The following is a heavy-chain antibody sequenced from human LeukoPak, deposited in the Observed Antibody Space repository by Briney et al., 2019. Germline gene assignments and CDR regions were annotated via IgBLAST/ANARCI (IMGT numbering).Heavy chain of an antibody. V-gene: IGHV3-23*01. CDR3: AKDRSNITSCSNY. J-gene: IGHJ4*02. CDR2: ISGSGGST. D-gene: IGHD2-2*01. Sequence: GGSLRLPCAASGFTFSSYAMSWVRQAPGKGLEWVSAISGSGGSTYYADSVKGRFTISRDNSKNTLYLQMNSLRAEDTALYYCAKDRSNITSCSNYWGQGTLVTVSS. CDR1: GFTFSSYA.